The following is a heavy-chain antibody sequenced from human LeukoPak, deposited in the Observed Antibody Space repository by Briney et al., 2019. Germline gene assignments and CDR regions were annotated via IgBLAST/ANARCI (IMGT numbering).Heavy chain of an antibody. CDR3: AKGYGEYYFDY. J-gene: IGHJ4*02. Sequence: PGRSLTLSCAASGFTFSIYGMHWVRHAPGKGLEWVAVISYDGSNKYYADSGKGRFTISRDNSKDTLYLQMNSLRAEDTAVYYCAKGYGEYYFDYWGQGTLVTVSS. CDR1: GFTFSIYG. V-gene: IGHV3-30*18. CDR2: ISYDGSNK. D-gene: IGHD3-10*01.